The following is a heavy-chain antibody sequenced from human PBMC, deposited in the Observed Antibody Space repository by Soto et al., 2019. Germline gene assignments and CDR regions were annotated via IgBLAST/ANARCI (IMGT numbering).Heavy chain of an antibody. D-gene: IGHD2-15*01. Sequence: GGSLRLSCAASGFTFSSYGMHWVRQAPGKGLEWVAVISYDGSNKYYADSVKGRFTISRDNSKNTLYLQMNSLRAEDTAVYYCAKARGGCSGGSCSDDYYYYYMAVWGKGTTVTVSS. J-gene: IGHJ6*03. CDR1: GFTFSSYG. V-gene: IGHV3-30*18. CDR2: ISYDGSNK. CDR3: AKARGGCSGGSCSDDYYYYYMAV.